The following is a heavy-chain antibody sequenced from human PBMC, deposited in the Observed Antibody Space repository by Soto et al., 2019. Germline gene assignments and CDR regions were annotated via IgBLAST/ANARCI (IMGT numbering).Heavy chain of an antibody. CDR1: GFTFSSYG. CDR2: ISYDGSNK. CDR3: AKDSSYDYWYFDL. J-gene: IGHJ2*01. Sequence: QVQLVESGGGVVQPGRSLRLSCAASGFTFSSYGMHRVRQAPGKGLEWVAVISYDGSNKYYADSVKGRFTISRDNSKNTLYLQMNSLRAEDTAVYYCAKDSSYDYWYFDLWGRGTLVTVSS. V-gene: IGHV3-30*18. D-gene: IGHD5-12*01.